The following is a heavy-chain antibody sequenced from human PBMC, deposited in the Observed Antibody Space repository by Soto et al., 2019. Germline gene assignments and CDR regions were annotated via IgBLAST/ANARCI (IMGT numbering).Heavy chain of an antibody. CDR1: GGSISSYN. D-gene: IGHD3-10*01. V-gene: IGHV4-59*01. CDR2: IYYSGST. J-gene: IGHJ3*02. Sequence: PSETLSLTCTVSGGSISSYNWSWIRQPPGKGLEWIGYIYYSGSTNYNPSLKSRVTISVDTSKNQFSLKLSSVTAADTAVYYCARVWGGAFDIWGQGTMVTVSS. CDR3: ARVWGGAFDI.